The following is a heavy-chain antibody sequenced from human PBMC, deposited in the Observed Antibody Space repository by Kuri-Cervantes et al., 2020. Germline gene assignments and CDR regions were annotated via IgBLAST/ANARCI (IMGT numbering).Heavy chain of an antibody. V-gene: IGHV3-9*01. J-gene: IGHJ6*02. Sequence: SLKISCAASGFTFDDYAMHWVRQAPGKGLEWVPGISWNSGSIGYADSVKGRFTISRDNAKNSLYLQMNSLRAEDTAVYYCAELVKGEGGMDVWGQGTTVTVSS. D-gene: IGHD6-13*01. CDR1: GFTFDDYA. CDR3: AELVKGEGGMDV. CDR2: ISWNSGSI.